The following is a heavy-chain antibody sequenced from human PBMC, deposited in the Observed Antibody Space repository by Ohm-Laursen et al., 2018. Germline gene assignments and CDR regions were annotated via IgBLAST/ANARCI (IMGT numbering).Heavy chain of an antibody. CDR2: ISNDGTIK. D-gene: IGHD5-18*01. V-gene: IGHV3-30*03. J-gene: IGHJ4*02. Sequence: SLRLSCAASGFSLNNYAMHWVRQAPGKGLEWLAAISNDGTIKRYIDSVKGRFSISRDTSKNTLFLQMGRVRVEDTAVYYCARAWIHLWPFDYWGQGTLVTVSS. CDR3: ARAWIHLWPFDY. CDR1: GFSLNNYA.